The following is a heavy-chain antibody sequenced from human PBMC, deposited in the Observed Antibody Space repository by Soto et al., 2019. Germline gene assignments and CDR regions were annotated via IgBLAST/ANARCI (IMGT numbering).Heavy chain of an antibody. CDR1: GFTFDDYG. D-gene: IGHD2-2*01. CDR3: AREVVVPAAGYYYYYYMDV. J-gene: IGHJ6*03. V-gene: IGHV3-20*01. CDR2: INWNGGST. Sequence: GGSLRLSCAASGFTFDDYGMSWVRQAPGKGLEWVSGINWNGGSTGYADSVKGRFTISRDNAKNSLYLQMNSLRAEDTALYHCAREVVVPAAGYYYYYYMDVWGKGTTVTVSS.